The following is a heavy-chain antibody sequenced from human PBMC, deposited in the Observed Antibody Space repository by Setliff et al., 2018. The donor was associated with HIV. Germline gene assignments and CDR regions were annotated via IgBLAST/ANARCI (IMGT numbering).Heavy chain of an antibody. CDR2: IYYSGMT. Sequence: PSETLSLTCSVSGGSISSYYWSWIRQPPGKGLEWIGDIYYSGMTNYNPSLQSRVTISADTSKNQFSLKLTSVTAADTAVYFCAGDYAGSGRPFDYWGQGTLVTVSS. J-gene: IGHJ4*02. D-gene: IGHD4-17*01. CDR1: GGSISSYY. CDR3: AGDYAGSGRPFDY. V-gene: IGHV4-59*08.